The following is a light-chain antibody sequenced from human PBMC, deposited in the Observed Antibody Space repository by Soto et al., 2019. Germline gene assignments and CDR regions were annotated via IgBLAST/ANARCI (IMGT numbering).Light chain of an antibody. CDR2: AAS. J-gene: IGKJ4*01. Sequence: EVALTQSPATLSSPPGEIVTLSCRASKNIDTYVAWYQQRPGQAPRLLIYAASYRAVVIPSRFSGGVSGTDFTLTIGSLEPADFAIYLCQQRRNCPLTFGCGTTVEI. CDR1: KNIDTY. V-gene: IGKV3-11*01. CDR3: QQRRNCPLT.